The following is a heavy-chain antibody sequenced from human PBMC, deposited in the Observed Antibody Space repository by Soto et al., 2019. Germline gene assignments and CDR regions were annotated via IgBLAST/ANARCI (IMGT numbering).Heavy chain of an antibody. Sequence: SETLSLTCAVYGGSFSGYDWSWIRQPPGQGLEGIGEINHSGSTNYNPSLKSRVTISVDTSKNQFSLKLSSVTAADTAVYYCARDRGPYYDFWSFYPYYYYGMDVWGQGTTVT. D-gene: IGHD3-3*01. V-gene: IGHV4-34*01. CDR2: INHSGST. J-gene: IGHJ6*02. CDR1: GGSFSGYD. CDR3: ARDRGPYYDFWSFYPYYYYGMDV.